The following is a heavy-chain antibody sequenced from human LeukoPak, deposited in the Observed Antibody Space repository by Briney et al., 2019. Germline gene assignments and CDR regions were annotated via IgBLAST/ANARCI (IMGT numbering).Heavy chain of an antibody. CDR1: GGSISSNDYY. J-gene: IGHJ4*02. Sequence: SETLSLTCTVSGGSISSNDYYWGWIRQPPGKGLEWIGSIYNSGNTYYNPSLKSRVTISVDTSKNQFSLKLSSVTAADTAVYYCARGFGESYYFDYWGQGTLVTVSS. CDR2: IYNSGNT. CDR3: ARGFGESYYFDY. V-gene: IGHV4-39*07. D-gene: IGHD3-10*01.